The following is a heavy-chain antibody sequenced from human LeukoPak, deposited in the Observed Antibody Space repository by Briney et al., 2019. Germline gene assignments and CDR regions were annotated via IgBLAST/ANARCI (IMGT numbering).Heavy chain of an antibody. V-gene: IGHV1-69*13. Sequence: SVKVSCKASGGIFSSYTISCVRHAAGQELEWMGGVIPLFGSTNYGQQLQARVTIPVDQSTSTAYMELRSLKSEDKAVDYCARYHLAYSLSGAFDYWGQGTLVTVSS. D-gene: IGHD3-16*02. J-gene: IGHJ4*02. CDR2: VIPLFGST. CDR3: ARYHLAYSLSGAFDY. CDR1: GGIFSSYT.